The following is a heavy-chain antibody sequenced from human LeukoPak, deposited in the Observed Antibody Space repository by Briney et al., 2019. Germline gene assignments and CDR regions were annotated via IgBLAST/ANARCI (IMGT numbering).Heavy chain of an antibody. Sequence: SETLSLTCTVSGDSISTSNSYWGWIRQPPGKGLEWIGSIYYSGATYYNPSLKSRVTISVDTSKNQFSLKLSSVTAADTAVYYCARQIMTGTKRFDPWGQGTLVTVSS. CDR2: IYYSGAT. D-gene: IGHD1-1*01. J-gene: IGHJ5*02. CDR1: GDSISTSNSY. V-gene: IGHV4-39*01. CDR3: ARQIMTGTKRFDP.